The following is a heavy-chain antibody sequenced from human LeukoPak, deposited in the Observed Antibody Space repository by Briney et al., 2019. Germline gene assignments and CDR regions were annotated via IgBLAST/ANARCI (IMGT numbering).Heavy chain of an antibody. J-gene: IGHJ4*02. CDR2: ISYDGSNK. V-gene: IGHV3-30*18. Sequence: AGSLRLSCAASGFTFSSYGMHWVRQAPGKGLEGVAVISYDGSNKYYADSVKGRFTISRDNSKNTLYLQMNSLRAEDTAVYYCAKVKRWLAHYFDYWGQGTLVTVSS. CDR1: GFTFSSYG. CDR3: AKVKRWLAHYFDY. D-gene: IGHD6-19*01.